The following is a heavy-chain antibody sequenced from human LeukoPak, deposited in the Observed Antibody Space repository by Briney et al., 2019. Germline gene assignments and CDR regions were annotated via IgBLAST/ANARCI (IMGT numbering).Heavy chain of an antibody. CDR3: ARDGEVVVTAFYFDY. Sequence: PGGSLRLSCAASGFTFSSYSMNWVRKAPGRGLEWASSISSSSSYIYYADSVKGRFTISRDNAKNSLYLQMNSLRAEDTAVYYCARDGEVVVTAFYFDYWGQGTLVTVSS. CDR1: GFTFSSYS. D-gene: IGHD2-21*02. V-gene: IGHV3-21*01. J-gene: IGHJ4*02. CDR2: ISSSSSYI.